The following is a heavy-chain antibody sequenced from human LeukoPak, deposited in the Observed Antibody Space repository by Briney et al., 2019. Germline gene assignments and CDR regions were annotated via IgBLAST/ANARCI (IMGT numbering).Heavy chain of an antibody. V-gene: IGHV4-59*01. D-gene: IGHD3-22*01. J-gene: IGHJ3*02. CDR2: IYYSGST. Sequence: PSETLSLTCTVSGGSISSYYWSWIRQPPGKGLEWIGYIYYSGSTNYNPSLKSRVTISVDTSKNQFSLKLSSVTAADTAVYYCAREGNYYDSSDQGAFDIWGQGTMVTVSS. CDR1: GGSISSYY. CDR3: AREGNYYDSSDQGAFDI.